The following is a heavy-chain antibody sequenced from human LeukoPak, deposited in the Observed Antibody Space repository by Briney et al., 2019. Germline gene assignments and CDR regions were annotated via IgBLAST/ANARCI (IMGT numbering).Heavy chain of an antibody. CDR3: ARAYGSGSYSQNYYYYGMDV. D-gene: IGHD3-10*01. CDR2: IIPIFGTA. J-gene: IGHJ6*02. Sequence: SVKVSCKASGGTFSSYAISWVRQAPGQGLEWMGGIIPIFGTANYAQKFQGRVTITADKSTSTAYMELSSLRSEDTAVYYCARAYGSGSYSQNYYYYGMDVWGQGTLVTVSS. V-gene: IGHV1-69*06. CDR1: GGTFSSYA.